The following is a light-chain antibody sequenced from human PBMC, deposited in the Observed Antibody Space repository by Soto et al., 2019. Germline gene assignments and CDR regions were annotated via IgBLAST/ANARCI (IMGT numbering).Light chain of an antibody. CDR3: QQYNNWVFT. CDR1: QSVSSN. Sequence: EIVMTQSPATLSVSPGERATLSCRASQSVSSNLAWYQQKPGQAPRLLIYGASTRAPGIPARFSGSGSGTEFTLTISSLQSEEFAVYYCQQYNNWVFTFGPGTKVDIK. CDR2: GAS. V-gene: IGKV3-15*01. J-gene: IGKJ3*01.